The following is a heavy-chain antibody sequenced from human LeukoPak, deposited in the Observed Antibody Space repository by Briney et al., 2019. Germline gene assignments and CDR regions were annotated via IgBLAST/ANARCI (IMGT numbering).Heavy chain of an antibody. CDR1: GGSNSSSRYY. CDR3: ASQESSWYGLGY. J-gene: IGHJ4*02. D-gene: IGHD6-13*01. V-gene: IGHV4-39*01. CDR2: IYYSGTT. Sequence: PSETLSHTHTVCGGSNSSSRYYWGWVRQPPGKGLGGIGSIYYSGTTYYNPSPKSRVTISVDTSKNQFSLRLSSVTAADPAVYYCASQESSWYGLGYWGQGKLVTASS.